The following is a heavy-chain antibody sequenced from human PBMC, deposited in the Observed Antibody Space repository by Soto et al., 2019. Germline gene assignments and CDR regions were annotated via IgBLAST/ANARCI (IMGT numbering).Heavy chain of an antibody. D-gene: IGHD3-9*01. Sequence: EVQLVESGGGLVQPGGSLRLSCSASGFTFSGHWMHWVRQAPGKGLEWVSRIGGDGTSRSYGDCAKGRFTISRDNTKNTLYLSLSSLTVDDTAVYYCGRVLDISTGYYDFWGQGTMVTVSS. J-gene: IGHJ4*02. CDR1: GFTFSGHW. CDR3: GRVLDISTGYYDF. CDR2: IGGDGTSR. V-gene: IGHV3-74*01.